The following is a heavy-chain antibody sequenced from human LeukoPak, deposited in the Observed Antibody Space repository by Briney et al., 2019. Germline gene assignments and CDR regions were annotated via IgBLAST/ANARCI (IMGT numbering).Heavy chain of an antibody. CDR3: TKSLDSSGYYGEQD. D-gene: IGHD3-22*01. V-gene: IGHV1-2*02. CDR2: INPNSGGT. Sequence: ASVKVSCKASGYTFTGYYIHWVRQAPGQGLEWMGWINPNSGGTNYAQKFQGRVTMTRDTSISTAYMELSSLRVEDTAVYYCTKSLDSSGYYGEQDWGQGTLVTVSS. J-gene: IGHJ4*02. CDR1: GYTFTGYY.